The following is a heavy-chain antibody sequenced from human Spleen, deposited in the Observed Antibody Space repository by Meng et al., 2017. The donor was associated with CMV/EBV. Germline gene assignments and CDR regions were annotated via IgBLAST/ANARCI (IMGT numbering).Heavy chain of an antibody. CDR3: ARDRVSYDILTGYPYGMDV. CDR1: GFRFSSYW. D-gene: IGHD3-9*01. J-gene: IGHJ6*02. V-gene: IGHV3-74*01. CDR2: LNSDGSGT. Sequence: GESLKISCAASGFRFSSYWMHWVRQAPGKGLVWVSRLNSDGSGTSSADSVKGRFTISRDNAKNSLYLQMNSLRAEDTAVYYCARDRVSYDILTGYPYGMDVWGQGTTVTVSS.